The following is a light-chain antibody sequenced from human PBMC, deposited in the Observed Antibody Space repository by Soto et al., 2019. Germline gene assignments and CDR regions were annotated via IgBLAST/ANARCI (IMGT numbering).Light chain of an antibody. CDR1: SSDVGGYDF. CDR2: DVT. V-gene: IGLV2-11*01. J-gene: IGLJ2*01. Sequence: QSALTQPRSVSGSPGQSVTISCTGTSSDVGGYDFVSWYQQHPGKAPKPMIYDVTNRPSGVPDRFSGSKSGNTASLTISGLQAEDEADYYRCSYAGSYTLIFGGGTKVTVL. CDR3: CSYAGSYTLI.